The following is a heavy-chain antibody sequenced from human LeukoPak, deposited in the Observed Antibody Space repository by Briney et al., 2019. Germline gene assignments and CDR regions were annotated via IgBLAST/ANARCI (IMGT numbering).Heavy chain of an antibody. D-gene: IGHD2-15*01. CDR1: GFTFSSYW. CDR3: ASGSCGGGRCYLHPEY. CDR2: INNDGSIT. Sequence: AGGSLRLSCAASGFTFSSYWMHWVRQASGEGLVWVSRINNDGSITGYADSVEGRFTISRDNAKNTLFLQMNSLRAEDTAVYYCASGSCGGGRCYLHPEYWGQGTLVTVSS. J-gene: IGHJ4*02. V-gene: IGHV3-74*01.